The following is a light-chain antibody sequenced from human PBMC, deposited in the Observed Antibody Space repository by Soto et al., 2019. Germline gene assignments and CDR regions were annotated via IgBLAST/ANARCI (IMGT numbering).Light chain of an antibody. V-gene: IGLV2-23*01. J-gene: IGLJ3*02. CDR1: SSDVGSYNL. Sequence: QSALTQPASVSGSPGQSITISCTGTSSDVGSYNLVSWYQQHPGKAPKLMIYEGNKRPSGVSDRFSGSKSGNTASLTLSGLQAEDEADYHCCSYAGSSTWVFGGGTKVTVL. CDR3: CSYAGSSTWV. CDR2: EGN.